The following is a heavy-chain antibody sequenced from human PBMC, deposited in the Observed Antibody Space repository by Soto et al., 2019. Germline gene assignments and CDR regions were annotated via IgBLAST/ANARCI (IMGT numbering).Heavy chain of an antibody. Sequence: GGSLRLSCAASGFMFSRSGMTWVRQAPGMRLESVAGIGGSGRNTYYADSVKGRFTISRDISKNTLFLQMNSLRDEDTAIYYCAKDGLSDSPSAIDYWGQGTRVTVSS. CDR2: IGGSGRNT. J-gene: IGHJ4*02. CDR3: AKDGLSDSPSAIDY. D-gene: IGHD6-13*01. CDR1: GFMFSRSG. V-gene: IGHV3-23*01.